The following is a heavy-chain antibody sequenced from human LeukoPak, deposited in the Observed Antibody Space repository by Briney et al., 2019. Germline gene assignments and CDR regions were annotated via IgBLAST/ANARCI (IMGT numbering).Heavy chain of an antibody. Sequence: TGRSLRLSCAASGFIFNNYAMSWVRQSPGKGLEWVSSLFGCFVSSFYADSVKSRFIIIRDTSKNTLYLQMNSLRAEDTAVYYCAKGAYDYVEVGYFDYWGQGTLVTVSS. J-gene: IGHJ4*02. CDR2: LFGCFVSS. D-gene: IGHD5-12*01. CDR3: AKGAYDYVEVGYFDY. V-gene: IGHV3-23*01. CDR1: GFIFNNYA.